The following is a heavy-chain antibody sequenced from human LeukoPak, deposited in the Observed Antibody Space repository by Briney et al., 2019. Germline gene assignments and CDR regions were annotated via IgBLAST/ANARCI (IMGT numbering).Heavy chain of an antibody. V-gene: IGHV3-23*01. CDR2: ISDGGNT. CDR3: AKGGGYGSGSYHNFDY. J-gene: IGHJ4*02. D-gene: IGHD3-10*01. CDR1: GFTFSSCA. Sequence: GGSLRLSCAASGFTFSSCAMSWVRQAPGKGLEWVSGISDGGNTYYADSVKGRFTISRDNSKNTLYLQMNSLRAEDTAVYYCAKGGGYGSGSYHNFDYWGQGTLVTVSS.